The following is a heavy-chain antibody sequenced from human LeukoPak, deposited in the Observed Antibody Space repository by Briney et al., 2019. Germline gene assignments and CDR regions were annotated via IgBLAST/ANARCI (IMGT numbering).Heavy chain of an antibody. V-gene: IGHV3-48*03. Sequence: GGSLRLSCAASGFTFSTYEMNWVRQPPGKGLEWVSYISSSGSTTYYANSGKGRFTISRDNAKNSLYLQMNSLRAEDTAVYYCAGALWELPYYYYMDVWGKGTTVTVSS. D-gene: IGHD1-26*01. CDR3: AGALWELPYYYYMDV. CDR2: ISSSGSTT. CDR1: GFTFSTYE. J-gene: IGHJ6*03.